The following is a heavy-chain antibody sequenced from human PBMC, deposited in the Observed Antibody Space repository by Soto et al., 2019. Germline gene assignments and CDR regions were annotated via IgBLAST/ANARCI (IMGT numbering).Heavy chain of an antibody. CDR2: IYYSGST. Sequence: SETLSLTCTVSGGSISSYYWSWIRQPPGKGLEWIGYIYYSGSTNYNPSLKSRVTISVDTSKNQFSLKLSSVTAADTAVYYCASTGSGWRRYYYYYMDVWGKGTTVT. CDR3: ASTGSGWRRYYYYYMDV. V-gene: IGHV4-59*01. J-gene: IGHJ6*03. CDR1: GGSISSYY. D-gene: IGHD6-19*01.